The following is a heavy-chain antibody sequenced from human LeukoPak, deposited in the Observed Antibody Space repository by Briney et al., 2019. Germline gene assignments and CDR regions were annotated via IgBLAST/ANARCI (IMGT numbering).Heavy chain of an antibody. CDR3: ARDSAHTVVVPAVIPPALDNCFDP. V-gene: IGHV3-11*05. Sequence: PGGSLRLSCAATGFTFSDYYMTWIRQAPGKGLEWVSFISGSGSITKYADSVKGRFTISRDNAKNSLYLQMNSLRAEDTAVYYCARDSAHTVVVPAVIPPALDNCFDPWGQGTLVTVSS. CDR2: ISGSGSIT. CDR1: GFTFSDYY. J-gene: IGHJ5*02. D-gene: IGHD2-2*01.